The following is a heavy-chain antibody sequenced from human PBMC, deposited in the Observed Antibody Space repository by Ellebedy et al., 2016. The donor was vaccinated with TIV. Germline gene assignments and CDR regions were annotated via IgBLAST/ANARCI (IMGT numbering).Heavy chain of an antibody. D-gene: IGHD1-26*01. CDR3: ARDSGSPLTFDY. Sequence: AASVKVSCKASGYTFTSYGISWVRQAPGQGLEWMGWISAYNGNTNYAQKLQGRVTMTRDTSTSTVYMELSSLRSEDTAVYYCARDSGSPLTFDYWGQGTLVTVSS. J-gene: IGHJ4*02. V-gene: IGHV1-18*01. CDR1: GYTFTSYG. CDR2: ISAYNGNT.